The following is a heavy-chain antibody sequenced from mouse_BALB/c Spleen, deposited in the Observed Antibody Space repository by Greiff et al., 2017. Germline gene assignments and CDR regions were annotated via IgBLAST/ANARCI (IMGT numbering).Heavy chain of an antibody. CDR3: TRDWFAY. CDR2: IYPSDSYT. CDR1: GYTFTSYW. Sequence: QVQLQQPGAELVRPGASVKLSCKASGYTFTSYWINWVKQRPGQGLEWIGNIYPSDSYTNYNQKFKDKATLTVDKSSSTAYMQLSSPTSEDSAVYYCTRDWFAYWGQGTLVTVSA. V-gene: IGHV1-69*02. J-gene: IGHJ3*01.